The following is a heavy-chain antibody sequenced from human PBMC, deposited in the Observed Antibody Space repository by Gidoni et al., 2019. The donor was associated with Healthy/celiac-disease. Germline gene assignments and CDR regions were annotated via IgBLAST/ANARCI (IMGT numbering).Heavy chain of an antibody. V-gene: IGHV4-59*01. J-gene: IGHJ6*02. CDR1: GGSISSYY. Sequence: QVQLQESGPGLVKPSETLSLTCTVSGGSISSYYWSWIRQPPGKGLEWLGYIYYSGSTNYNPSLKSRVTISVDTSKNQFSLKLSSVTAADTAVYYCAKGSPTVGMDVWGQGTTVTVSS. CDR2: IYYSGST. CDR3: AKGSPTVGMDV. D-gene: IGHD2-15*01.